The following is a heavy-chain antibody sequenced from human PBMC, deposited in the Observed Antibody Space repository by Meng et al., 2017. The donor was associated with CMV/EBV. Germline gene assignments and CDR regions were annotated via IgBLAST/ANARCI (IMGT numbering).Heavy chain of an antibody. CDR1: GFTFSSYG. J-gene: IGHJ6*02. CDR3: ARVKCSSTSCYIRDYYYGMDV. CDR2: IRYDGSNK. D-gene: IGHD2-2*02. V-gene: IGHV3-30*02. Sequence: GESLKISCAASGFTFSSYGMHWVRQAPGKGLEWVAFIRYDGSNKYYADSVKGRFTISRDNAKNSLYLQMNSLRAEDTAVYYCARVKCSSTSCYIRDYYYGMDVWGQGTTVTVSS.